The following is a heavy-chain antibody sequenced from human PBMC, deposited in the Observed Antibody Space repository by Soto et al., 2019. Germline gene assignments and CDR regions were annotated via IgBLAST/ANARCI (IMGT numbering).Heavy chain of an antibody. CDR1: GFTFSYYW. V-gene: IGHV3-74*03. Sequence: EVRLVESEGGLVQPGGSLSLSCAASGFTFSYYWMHWVRQAPGQGLLWVSRMHSDGSSTTYADSVKGRFTISRDNAKNTEPLQMNSLRVEDTGGYFCARGDRGAFDLWGQGTMVTVSS. J-gene: IGHJ3*01. CDR2: MHSDGSST. D-gene: IGHD2-21*02. CDR3: ARGDRGAFDL.